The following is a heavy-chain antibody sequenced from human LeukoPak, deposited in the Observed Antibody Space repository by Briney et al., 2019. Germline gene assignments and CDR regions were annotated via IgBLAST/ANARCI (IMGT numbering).Heavy chain of an antibody. J-gene: IGHJ4*02. CDR1: GHTFTGYY. CDR3: ARDSSYSSSYDY. D-gene: IGHD6-6*01. CDR2: INPNSGGT. V-gene: IGHV1-2*02. Sequence: ASVKVSCKASGHTFTGYYMHWVRQAPGQGLEWMGWINPNSGGTNYAQKFQGRVTMTRDTSISTAYMELSRLRSDDTAVYYCARDSSYSSSYDYGGQGTLVTVSS.